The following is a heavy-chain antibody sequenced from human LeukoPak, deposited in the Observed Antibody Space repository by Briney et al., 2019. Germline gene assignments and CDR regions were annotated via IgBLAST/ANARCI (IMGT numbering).Heavy chain of an antibody. CDR3: ASSPLNYDSSGYYLGY. CDR2: IIPILGIA. J-gene: IGHJ4*02. V-gene: IGHV1-69*04. CDR1: GYTFTSYG. D-gene: IGHD3-22*01. Sequence: GASVKVSCKASGYTFTSYGISWVRQAPGQGLEWMGRIIPILGIANYAQKFQGRVTITADKSTSTAYMELSSLRSEDTAVYYCASSPLNYDSSGYYLGYWGQGTLVTVSS.